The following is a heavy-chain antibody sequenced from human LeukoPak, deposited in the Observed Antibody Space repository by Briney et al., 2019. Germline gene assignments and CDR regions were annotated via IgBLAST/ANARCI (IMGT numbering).Heavy chain of an antibody. Sequence: PSETLSLTCTVSGGSISSGDYYWSWIRQPPGKGLEWIGYIYYSGSTYYNPSLKSRVTISVDTSKNQFSLKLSSVTAADTAVYYCARDRYCSSTSCPYAFDIWGQGTMVTVSS. CDR2: IYYSGST. J-gene: IGHJ3*02. D-gene: IGHD2-2*01. CDR3: ARDRYCSSTSCPYAFDI. V-gene: IGHV4-30-4*08. CDR1: GGSISSGDYY.